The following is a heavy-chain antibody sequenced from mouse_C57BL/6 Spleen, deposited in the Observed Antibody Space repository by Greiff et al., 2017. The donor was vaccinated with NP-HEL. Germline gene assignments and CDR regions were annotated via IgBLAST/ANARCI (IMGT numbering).Heavy chain of an antibody. V-gene: IGHV5-6*01. CDR2: ISSGGSYT. Sequence: EVQLVESGGDLVKPGGSLKLSCAASGFTFSSYGMSWVRQTPDKRLEWVATISSGGSYTYYPDSVKGRFTISRDNAKNTRYLQMSSLKSEDTAMYYCARQEGNYNWYFDVWGTGTTVTVSS. D-gene: IGHD2-1*01. CDR1: GFTFSSYG. J-gene: IGHJ1*03. CDR3: ARQEGNYNWYFDV.